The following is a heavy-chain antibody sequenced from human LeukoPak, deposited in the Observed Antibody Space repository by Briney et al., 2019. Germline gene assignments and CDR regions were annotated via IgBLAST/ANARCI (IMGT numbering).Heavy chain of an antibody. V-gene: IGHV3-23*01. Sequence: PGGSLRLSCAASGFTFSSYDMSWVRQAPGKGLEWVSAISGSGGSTYYADSVKGRFTISRDNSKNTLYLQMNSLRAEDTAVYYCAKGSGGSGYDYYYYYGMDVWGQGTTVTVS. J-gene: IGHJ6*02. CDR1: GFTFSSYD. D-gene: IGHD5-12*01. CDR3: AKGSGGSGYDYYYYYGMDV. CDR2: ISGSGGST.